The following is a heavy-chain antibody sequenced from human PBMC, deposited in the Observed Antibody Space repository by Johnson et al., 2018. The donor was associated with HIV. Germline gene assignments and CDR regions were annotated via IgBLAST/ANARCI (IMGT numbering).Heavy chain of an antibody. CDR1: VFTFSSYA. Sequence: QVQLVESGGGLAKPAWSPRLSCAASVFTFSSYAMHWVRQAPGKGLEWVAVISYDGSNKYYADSVKGRFTISRDNSKNTLYLQMNSLRAEDTAVYYCARGEYSSSEHAFDIWGQGTMVTVSS. V-gene: IGHV3-30*04. CDR3: ARGEYSSSEHAFDI. D-gene: IGHD6-6*01. CDR2: ISYDGSNK. J-gene: IGHJ3*02.